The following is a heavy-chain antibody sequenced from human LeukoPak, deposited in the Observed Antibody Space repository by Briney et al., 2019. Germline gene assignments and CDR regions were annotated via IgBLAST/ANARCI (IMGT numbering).Heavy chain of an antibody. CDR3: ARGGEFEAFDI. CDR1: GFIFSSYG. V-gene: IGHV3-33*01. J-gene: IGHJ3*02. Sequence: GRSLRLSCAASGFIFSSYGMNWVRQAPGKGLEWVASIWFDGSNKYYADSVKGRFTIPRNNSNNTPYLQKNSLRADDTAVYYCARGGEFEAFDIWGQGTMATVSS. D-gene: IGHD3-16*01. CDR2: IWFDGSNK.